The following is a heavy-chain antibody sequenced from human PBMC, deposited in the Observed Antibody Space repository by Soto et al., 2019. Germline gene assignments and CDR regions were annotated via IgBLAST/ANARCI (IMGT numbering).Heavy chain of an antibody. CDR3: ARTYSSSWSPFDY. D-gene: IGHD6-13*01. J-gene: IGHJ4*02. CDR1: GGSFSGYY. Sequence: TSETLSLTCAVYGGSFSGYYWSWIRQPPGKGLEWIGEINQSGGTNYNPSLKSRVTISVDTSKNQFSLKLSSVTAADTAVYYCARTYSSSWSPFDYWGQGTLVTVSS. V-gene: IGHV4-34*01. CDR2: INQSGGT.